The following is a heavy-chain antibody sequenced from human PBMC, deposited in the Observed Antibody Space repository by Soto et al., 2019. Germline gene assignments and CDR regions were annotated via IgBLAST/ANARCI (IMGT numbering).Heavy chain of an antibody. D-gene: IGHD3-22*01. CDR3: VCLCYDSGGYYSPAGY. J-gene: IGHJ4*02. CDR1: GGSISSSSFY. CDR2: IYYSGST. Sequence: SETLSLTCTVSGGSISSSSFYWGWIRQPPGKGLEWIGSIYYSGSTYYNPSLKSRVTISVDTSKNQFSLKLSSVTAADTAVYYFVCLCYDSGGYYSPAGYSGQGTLVTVSS. V-gene: IGHV4-39*01.